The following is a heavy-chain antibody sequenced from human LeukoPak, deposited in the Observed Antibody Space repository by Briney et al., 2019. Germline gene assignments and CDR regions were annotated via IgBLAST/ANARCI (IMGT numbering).Heavy chain of an antibody. Sequence: GGSLRLSCAASGFTFSSYWMHWVRKAPGKGLVWVSRINSDGSGTSYADSVKGRFTISRDNAKNTLYLQMNSLRAEDTAVYYCATSRRLNYFDYWGQGTLVTVSS. CDR3: ATSRRLNYFDY. D-gene: IGHD6-25*01. V-gene: IGHV3-74*01. CDR1: GFTFSSYW. CDR2: INSDGSGT. J-gene: IGHJ4*02.